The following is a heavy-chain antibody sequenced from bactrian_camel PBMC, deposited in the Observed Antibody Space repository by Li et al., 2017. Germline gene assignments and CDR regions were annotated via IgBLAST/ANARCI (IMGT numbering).Heavy chain of an antibody. CDR3: AAGFVGPGCTGALSVWAFGY. J-gene: IGHJ6*01. D-gene: IGHD3*01. CDR2: IDSGGVI. CDR1: YDHSSYC. Sequence: HVQLVESGGGSVQAGDSLRISCTYVYDHSSYCMGWFRQAPGKEREGVAFIDSGGVIRYADSVKGRFIISRNARNSMYLQMNSLKPEDTAIYYCAAGFVGPGCTGALSVWAFGYWGQGTQVTVSS. V-gene: IGHV3S53*01.